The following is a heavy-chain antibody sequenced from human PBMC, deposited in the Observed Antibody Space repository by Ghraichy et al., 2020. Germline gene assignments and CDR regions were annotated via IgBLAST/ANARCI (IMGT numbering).Heavy chain of an antibody. V-gene: IGHV3-30*18. CDR2: ISYDGSNK. CDR1: GFTFSSYG. D-gene: IGHD4-23*01. J-gene: IGHJ4*02. Sequence: GESLNISCAASGFTFSSYGMHWVRQAPGKGLEWVAVISYDGSNKYYADSVKGRFTISRDNSKNTLYLQMNSLRAEDTAVYYCAKVWVTQSEEFDYWGQGTLVTVSS. CDR3: AKVWVTQSEEFDY.